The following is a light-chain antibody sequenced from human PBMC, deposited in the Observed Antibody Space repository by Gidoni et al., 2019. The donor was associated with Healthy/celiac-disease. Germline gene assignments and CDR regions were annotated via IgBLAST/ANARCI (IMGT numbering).Light chain of an antibody. J-gene: IGKJ4*01. CDR1: QSVSSN. CDR2: GAS. Sequence: EIVMTQSPATLSVSPGERATLSCRASQSVSSNLAWYQQKPGQAPRLRTYGASTRATGTPARFSGSVSGTEFTLTIRSLQSEDFAVYYCQQYNNWPLTFGGGTKVEIK. CDR3: QQYNNWPLT. V-gene: IGKV3-15*01.